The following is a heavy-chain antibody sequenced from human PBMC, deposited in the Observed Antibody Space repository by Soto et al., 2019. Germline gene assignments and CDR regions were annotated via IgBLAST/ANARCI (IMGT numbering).Heavy chain of an antibody. D-gene: IGHD1-20*01. CDR3: AGFGYDWNGWD. CDR2: INTDGTYT. J-gene: IGHJ4*02. CDR1: GLSFRNYW. V-gene: IGHV3-74*01. Sequence: EMQLVESGGGLVQPGGSLRLSCVASGLSFRNYWVHWVRRAPGKGLEWVSRINTDGTYTSNADPVKGRFTISRDNAKNTLYLQMNSLRVEDTAVYFCAGFGYDWNGWDWGPGTLVTVSS.